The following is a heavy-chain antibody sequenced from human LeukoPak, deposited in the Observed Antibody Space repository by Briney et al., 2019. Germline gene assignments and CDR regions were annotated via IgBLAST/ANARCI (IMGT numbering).Heavy chain of an antibody. CDR1: GGSFSGYY. CDR2: INHSGST. V-gene: IGHV4-34*01. CDR3: ARGLVVDCTNGVCCRVNFDY. Sequence: SETLSLTCAVYGGSFSGYYWSWIRQPPGKGLEWIGEINHSGSTNYNPSLKSRVTISVDTSKNQFSLKLSSVTAADTAVYYCARGLVVDCTNGVCCRVNFDYWGQGTLVTVSS. J-gene: IGHJ4*02. D-gene: IGHD2-8*01.